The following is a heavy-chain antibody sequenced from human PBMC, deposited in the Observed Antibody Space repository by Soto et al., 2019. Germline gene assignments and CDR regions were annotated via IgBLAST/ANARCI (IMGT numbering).Heavy chain of an antibody. V-gene: IGHV3-30-3*01. D-gene: IGHD6-19*01. CDR3: ARGGLPGIAVAPNYYCGMDV. Sequence: GGSLRLSCAASGFTFSSYAMHWVRQAPGKGLEWVAVISYDGSNKYYADSVKGRFTISRDNSKNTLYLQMNSLRAGDTAVYYCARGGLPGIAVAPNYYCGMDVWGQGTTVTASS. J-gene: IGHJ6*02. CDR2: ISYDGSNK. CDR1: GFTFSSYA.